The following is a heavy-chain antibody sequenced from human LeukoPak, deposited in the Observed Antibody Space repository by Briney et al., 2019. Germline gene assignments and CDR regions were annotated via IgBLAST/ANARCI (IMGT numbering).Heavy chain of an antibody. CDR1: GFTFSSYA. D-gene: IGHD2-21*02. Sequence: GGSLRLSCSASGFTFSSYAMHWVRQAPGKGLEYVSAISSNGGSTYYADSVKGRFTISRDNPKNTLYLQMSSLRAEDTAVYYCARWVVVTASDYYYYGMDVWGQGTTVTVSS. J-gene: IGHJ6*02. V-gene: IGHV3-64D*06. CDR2: ISSNGGST. CDR3: ARWVVVTASDYYYYGMDV.